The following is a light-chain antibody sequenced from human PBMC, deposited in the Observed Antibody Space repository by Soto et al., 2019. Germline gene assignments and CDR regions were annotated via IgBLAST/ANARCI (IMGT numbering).Light chain of an antibody. J-gene: IGLJ1*01. CDR2: EVS. CDR1: SSDVGSYNL. Sequence: QSALTQPASVSGSPGQSITISCTGTSSDVGSYNLVSWYQQHPGKAPKLMIYEVSKRPSGVSNRFSGSKSGNTASLTISGLQAEDEADYYCCSYAGSSTFSYDFGTGTKVTVL. V-gene: IGLV2-23*02. CDR3: CSYAGSSTFSYD.